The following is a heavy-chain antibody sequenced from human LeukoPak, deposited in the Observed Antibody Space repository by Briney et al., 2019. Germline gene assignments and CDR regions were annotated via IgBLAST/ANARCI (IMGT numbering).Heavy chain of an antibody. CDR2: ISSSSSTI. J-gene: IGHJ5*02. CDR3: ARGADGVSSNSRGWFDP. D-gene: IGHD2-15*01. CDR1: GFTFSTYS. Sequence: AGGSLRLSCAASGFTFSTYSMNWVRQAPGKGLEWVSYISSSSSTIYYADSVKGRFTISRDNARNSLYQQMNTLRAEDTAVYSCARGADGVSSNSRGWFDPWGQGTLVTVSS. V-gene: IGHV3-48*04.